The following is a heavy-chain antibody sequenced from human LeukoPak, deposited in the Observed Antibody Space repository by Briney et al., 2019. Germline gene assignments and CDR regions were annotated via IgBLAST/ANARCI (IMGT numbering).Heavy chain of an antibody. D-gene: IGHD3-9*01. CDR3: AKDGPPYTLRYFDWGPYNWFDP. CDR2: IYYSGST. CDR1: GGSISSGGYY. J-gene: IGHJ5*02. V-gene: IGHV4-31*03. Sequence: PSETLSLTCTVSGGSISSGGYYWSWIRQHPGKGLEWIGYIYYSGSTYYNPSLKSRVTISVDTSKNQFSLKLSSVTAADTAVYYCAKDGPPYTLRYFDWGPYNWFDPWGQGTLVTVSS.